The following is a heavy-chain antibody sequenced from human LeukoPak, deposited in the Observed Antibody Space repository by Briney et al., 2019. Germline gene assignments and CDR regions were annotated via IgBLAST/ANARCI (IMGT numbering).Heavy chain of an antibody. CDR1: GFTFSSHS. D-gene: IGHD1-7*01. V-gene: IGHV3-48*04. CDR3: TRGVTGTTFRPDY. Sequence: GGSLRLSCAASGFTFSSHSMNWVRQAPGKGLEWVSYITSSSSTIYYADSVKGRFTISRGNAKNSLYLQMNSLRAEDTAVYYCTRGVTGTTFRPDYWGQGTLVTVSS. J-gene: IGHJ4*02. CDR2: ITSSSSTI.